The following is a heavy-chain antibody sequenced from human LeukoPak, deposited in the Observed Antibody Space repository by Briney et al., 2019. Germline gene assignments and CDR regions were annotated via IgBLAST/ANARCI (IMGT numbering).Heavy chain of an antibody. D-gene: IGHD3-16*01. CDR1: GYSFTSYW. CDR2: IYPGDSDT. CDR3: AHIWALEGFAFDI. Sequence: HGESLKISCKGSGYSFTSYWIGWVRQMPGKGLEWMGIIYPGDSDTRYSPSFQGQVTISADKSISTAYLQWSSLKASDTAMYYCAHIWALEGFAFDIWGQGTMVTVSS. J-gene: IGHJ3*02. V-gene: IGHV5-51*01.